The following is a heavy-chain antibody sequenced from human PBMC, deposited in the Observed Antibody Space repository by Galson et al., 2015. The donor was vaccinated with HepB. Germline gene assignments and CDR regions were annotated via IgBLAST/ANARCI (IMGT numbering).Heavy chain of an antibody. V-gene: IGHV1-3*01. Sequence: SVKVSCKASGYTFTSYAMHWVRQAPGQRLEWMGWINAGNGNTKYSQKFQGRVTITRDTSASTAYMELSSLRSEDTAVYYCARAPSSFRYYYYGMDVWGQGTTVTVSS. J-gene: IGHJ6*02. CDR1: GYTFTSYA. D-gene: IGHD6-13*01. CDR2: INAGNGNT. CDR3: ARAPSSFRYYYYGMDV.